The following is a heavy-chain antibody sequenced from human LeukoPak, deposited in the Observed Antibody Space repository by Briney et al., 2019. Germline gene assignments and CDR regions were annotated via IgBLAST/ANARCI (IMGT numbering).Heavy chain of an antibody. J-gene: IGHJ5*02. Sequence: SQTLSLTCAISGDSVSSNSAAWNWIRQSPSRGLEWLGRTYYRSKWYNDYAVSVKSRVTIIPDTSKNQFSLQLNSVTPEDTAVYYCARGLLVRGVIPSWWFYPWGQGTLVTVSS. V-gene: IGHV6-1*01. CDR3: ARGLLVRGVIPSWWFYP. CDR1: GDSVSSNSAA. D-gene: IGHD3-10*01. CDR2: TYYRSKWYN.